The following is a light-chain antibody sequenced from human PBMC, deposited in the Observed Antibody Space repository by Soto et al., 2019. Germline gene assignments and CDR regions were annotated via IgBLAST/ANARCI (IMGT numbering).Light chain of an antibody. Sequence: SYELTQPLSVSVALGQTARITCGGNNIGSKNVHWYQQKPGQAPVLVIYRDSNRPSGIPERFSGSNSGNTATLTISRAQAGDEADYYCRVWDSSTVLFGGGTKATVL. V-gene: IGLV3-9*01. CDR2: RDS. J-gene: IGLJ2*01. CDR3: RVWDSSTVL. CDR1: NIGSKN.